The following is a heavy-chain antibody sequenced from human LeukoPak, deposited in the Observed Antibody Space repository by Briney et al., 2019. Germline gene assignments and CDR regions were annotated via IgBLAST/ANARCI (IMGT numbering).Heavy chain of an antibody. CDR2: ISYDGSNK. Sequence: GGSLRLSCAASGFTFSSYGMHWVRQAPGKGLEWVAVISYDGSNKYYADSVKGRFTISRDNSKNTLYLQMNSLRAEDTAVYYCAKVSPWSGSYYGVNDYWGQGTLVTVSS. D-gene: IGHD1-26*01. CDR3: AKVSPWSGSYYGVNDY. V-gene: IGHV3-30*18. CDR1: GFTFSSYG. J-gene: IGHJ4*02.